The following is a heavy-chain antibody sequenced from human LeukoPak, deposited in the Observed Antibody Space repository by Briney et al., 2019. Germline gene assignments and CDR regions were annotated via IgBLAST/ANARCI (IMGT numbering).Heavy chain of an antibody. V-gene: IGHV3-7*02. J-gene: IGHJ6*02. Sequence: GGSLRLSCTASGFTFSSYWMSWVRQAPGKGPEWVANIKQDGSEKYYVDSVKGRFTISRGNSKNTLYLQMNSLRAEDTAVYYCARGLYSSSWSPDYYYGMDVWGQGTTVTVSS. CDR2: IKQDGSEK. CDR3: ARGLYSSSWSPDYYYGMDV. CDR1: GFTFSSYW. D-gene: IGHD6-13*01.